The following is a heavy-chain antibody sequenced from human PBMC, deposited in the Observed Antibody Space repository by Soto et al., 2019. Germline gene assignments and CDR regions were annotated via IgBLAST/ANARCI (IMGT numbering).Heavy chain of an antibody. J-gene: IGHJ3*02. Sequence: GESLKISCRGSGYIFTNYWIGWVRQMPGKGLEWMGVIYPGDSDTRYSPSFKGQVTISADKSITTAYLQWSGLKASDTAMYYCARPKGDHSATYDSSDCWALDIWGQGTMVPVSS. D-gene: IGHD3-22*01. CDR1: GYIFTNYW. CDR2: IYPGDSDT. CDR3: ARPKGDHSATYDSSDCWALDI. V-gene: IGHV5-51*01.